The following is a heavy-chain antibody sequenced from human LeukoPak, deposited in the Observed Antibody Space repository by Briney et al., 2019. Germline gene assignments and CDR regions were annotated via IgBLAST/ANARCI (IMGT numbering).Heavy chain of an antibody. J-gene: IGHJ5*02. V-gene: IGHV4-39*01. Sequence: PSETLSLTCTVSGGSISSSSYYWGWIRQPPGKGLEWIGSIYYSGSTYYNPSLKSRVTISVDTSKNQFSLKLSSVTAADTAVYYCARLGTHTKDIVVVPAARPPPYNWFDPWGQGTLVTVSS. CDR2: IYYSGST. CDR3: ARLGTHTKDIVVVPAARPPPYNWFDP. CDR1: GGSISSSSYY. D-gene: IGHD2-2*01.